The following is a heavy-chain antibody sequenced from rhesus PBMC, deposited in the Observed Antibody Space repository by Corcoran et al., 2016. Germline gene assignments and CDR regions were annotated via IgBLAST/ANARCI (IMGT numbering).Heavy chain of an antibody. Sequence: QVQLQESGPGLVKPSETLSLTCAVSGGSISSNYWSWIRQPPGKGLEGVGLISGWRGSPNTHPALKSQFSISTDTSKNQFSMKLSSVTAADTAVYYCARDQYNIWTGYYYYFDYWGQGVLVTVSS. J-gene: IGHJ4*01. CDR3: ARDQYNIWTGYYYYFDY. CDR2: ISGWRGSP. CDR1: GGSISSNY. V-gene: IGHV4-160*01. D-gene: IGHD3-3*01.